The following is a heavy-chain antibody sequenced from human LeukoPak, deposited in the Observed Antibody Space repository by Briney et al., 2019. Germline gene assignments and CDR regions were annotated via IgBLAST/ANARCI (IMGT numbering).Heavy chain of an antibody. V-gene: IGHV1-69*05. CDR1: GGTFSSYS. CDR2: IIPAFGTA. Sequence: EASVKVSCKGSGGTFSSYSISWVRQAPGQGLEWMGGIIPAFGTAHYAQKFQGRVTFTTDESTTTAYMELRSLRSEDTAVYYCASEGNCDSSGYSRYNYYMDVWGKGTAVTVSS. D-gene: IGHD3-22*01. J-gene: IGHJ6*03. CDR3: ASEGNCDSSGYSRYNYYMDV.